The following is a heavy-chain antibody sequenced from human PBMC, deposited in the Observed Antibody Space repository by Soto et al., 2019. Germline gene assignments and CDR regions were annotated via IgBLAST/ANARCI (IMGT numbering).Heavy chain of an antibody. CDR3: ARIKLVEWFFINVDVYDMDV. V-gene: IGHV3-48*02. CDR2: ISSDSRTI. D-gene: IGHD3-3*01. Sequence: GGSLRLSCVASGFCLSDYAVNRVRQAPGKGLEWVSFISSDSRTIYYADSVEGRFTVSRDNARNSVSLQMDSLRDEDAAVYYCARIKLVEWFFINVDVYDMDVWGQGSPVTVSS. CDR1: GFCLSDYA. J-gene: IGHJ6*02.